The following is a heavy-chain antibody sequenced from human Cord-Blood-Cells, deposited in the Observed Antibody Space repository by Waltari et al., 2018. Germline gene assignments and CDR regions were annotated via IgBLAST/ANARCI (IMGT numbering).Heavy chain of an antibody. V-gene: IGHV1-69*01. CDR3: ARDRFNWGMEDWFDP. D-gene: IGHD7-27*01. CDR1: GGTFSSYA. J-gene: IGHJ5*02. Sequence: QVQLVQSGAEVKKPGSSVKVSCQASGGTFSSYALSWVRQAPGQGLEWMGGIIPIFGTANYAQKFQGRVTITADESTSTAYMELSSLRSEDTAVYYCARDRFNWGMEDWFDPWGQGTLVTVSS. CDR2: IIPIFGTA.